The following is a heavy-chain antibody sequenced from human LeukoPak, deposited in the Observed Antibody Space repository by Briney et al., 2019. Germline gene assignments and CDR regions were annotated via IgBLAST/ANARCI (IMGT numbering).Heavy chain of an antibody. V-gene: IGHV4-59*08. CDR1: AGSISNYY. D-gene: IGHD6-13*01. J-gene: IGHJ4*02. CDR2: IYYSGST. Sequence: SETLSLTCTVSAGSISNYYWSWIRQPPGKGLEWIGYIYYSGSTNYNPSLKSRVTISVDTSKNQFSLKLSSVTAADTAVYYCARHSSWQQLDYWGQGTLVTVSS. CDR3: ARHSSWQQLDY.